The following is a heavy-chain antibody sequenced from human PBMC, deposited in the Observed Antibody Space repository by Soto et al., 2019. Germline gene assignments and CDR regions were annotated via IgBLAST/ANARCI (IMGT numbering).Heavy chain of an antibody. CDR1: GFTFSSYW. D-gene: IGHD6-19*01. Sequence: EVQLVESGGGLVQPGGSLRLSCAASGFTFSSYWMHWVRQAPGKGLVWVSRINSDGSSTSYADSVKGRFTISRDNAKNTLYLQMNGLRAEDTAVYYCAREDWVVVAEVFDYWGQGTLVTVSS. CDR3: AREDWVVVAEVFDY. V-gene: IGHV3-74*01. J-gene: IGHJ4*02. CDR2: INSDGSST.